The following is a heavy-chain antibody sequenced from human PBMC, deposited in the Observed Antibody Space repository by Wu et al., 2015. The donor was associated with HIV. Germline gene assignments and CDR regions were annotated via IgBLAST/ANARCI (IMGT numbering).Heavy chain of an antibody. CDR3: ARGQIIYYDSSGYYNYYYYGMDV. CDR2: INPSGGST. D-gene: IGHD3-22*01. Sequence: QVQLVQSGAEVKKPGASVKVSCKASGYTFTSYYMHWVRQAPGQGLEWMGIINPSGGSTSYAQKLQGRVTMTTDTSTSTAYMELRSLRSDDTAVYYCARGQIIYYDSSGYYNYYYYGMDVWGQGTTVTVSS. CDR1: GYTFTSYY. V-gene: IGHV1-46*01. J-gene: IGHJ6*02.